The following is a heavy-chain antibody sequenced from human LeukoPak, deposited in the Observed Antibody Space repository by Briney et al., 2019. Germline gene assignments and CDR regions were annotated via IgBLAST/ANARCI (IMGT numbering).Heavy chain of an antibody. CDR2: IYTSGST. D-gene: IGHD3-22*01. CDR1: GGSISSGSYY. V-gene: IGHV4-61*02. J-gene: IGHJ2*01. Sequence: PSQTLSLTCTVSGGSISSGSYYWSRIRQPAGKGLEWIGRIYTSGSTNYNPSLKSRVTISVDTSKNQFSLKLSSVTAADTAVYYCARAYYDSSGYPYWYFDLWGRGTLVTVSS. CDR3: ARAYYDSSGYPYWYFDL.